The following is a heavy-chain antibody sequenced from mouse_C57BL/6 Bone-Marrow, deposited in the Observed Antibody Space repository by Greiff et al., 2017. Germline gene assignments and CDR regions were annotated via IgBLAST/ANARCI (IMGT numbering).Heavy chain of an antibody. CDR2: IYPGSGST. V-gene: IGHV1-55*01. Sequence: QVQLQQPGAALVKPGASVKMSCKASGYTFTSYWITWVKQRPGQGLEWIGAIYPGSGSTNYNEKFKSKATLTVDTSSSTAYMQLSSLTSEDSAVYYCARSGNLGSGPWFAYWGEGTLVTVSA. CDR1: GYTFTSYW. CDR3: ARSGNLGSGPWFAY. J-gene: IGHJ3*01. D-gene: IGHD3-2*02.